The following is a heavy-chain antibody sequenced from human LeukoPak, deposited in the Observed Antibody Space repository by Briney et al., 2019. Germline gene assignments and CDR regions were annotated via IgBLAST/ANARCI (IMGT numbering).Heavy chain of an antibody. CDR2: ISWNSGSI. CDR1: GFTFDDYA. V-gene: IGHV3-9*03. Sequence: PGRSLRLSCAASGFTFDDYAMHWVRQAPGKGLEWVSGISWNSGSIGYADSVKGRFTISRDNAKNSLYLQMNSLRAEDMALYYCAKSSTSYSSGYFDYWGQGTLVTVSS. CDR3: AKSSTSYSSGYFDY. J-gene: IGHJ4*02. D-gene: IGHD6-19*01.